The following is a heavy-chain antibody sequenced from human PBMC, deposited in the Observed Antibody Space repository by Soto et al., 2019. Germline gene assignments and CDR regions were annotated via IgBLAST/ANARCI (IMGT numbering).Heavy chain of an antibody. D-gene: IGHD6-13*01. J-gene: IGHJ4*02. CDR3: ARDASSSWYYFDF. Sequence: QVQLVESGGGVVQPGRSLRLSCAASGFTFRSYGMHWVRQAPGKGLEWVAVTSDDGNNKYYADSVKGRFTISRDNSKNTLSLQMNSLRAEETAVYYCARDASSSWYYFDFWGQGTLVTVSS. CDR1: GFTFRSYG. CDR2: TSDDGNNK. V-gene: IGHV3-30*03.